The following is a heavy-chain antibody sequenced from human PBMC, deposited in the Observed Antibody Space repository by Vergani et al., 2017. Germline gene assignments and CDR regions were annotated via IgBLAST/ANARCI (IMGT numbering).Heavy chain of an antibody. J-gene: IGHJ5*02. Sequence: QVQLQESGPGLVKPSGTLSLTCAVSGGSISSSNWWSWIRQHPGKGLEWIGYIYYSGSTYYNPSLKSRVTISVDTSKNQFSLKLSSVTAADTAVYYCATYYGSGSYNWFDPWGQGTLVTVSS. CDR3: ATYYGSGSYNWFDP. D-gene: IGHD3-10*01. V-gene: IGHV4-31*11. CDR2: IYYSGST. CDR1: GGSISSSNW.